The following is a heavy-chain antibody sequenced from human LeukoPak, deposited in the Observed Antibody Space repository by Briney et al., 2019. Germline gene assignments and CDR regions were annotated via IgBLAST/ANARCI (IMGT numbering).Heavy chain of an antibody. CDR1: GYSFTVYY. V-gene: IGHV1-2*02. CDR3: ARLLVYNSGGEAFDH. D-gene: IGHD1-20*01. Sequence: ASVKVSCKASGYSFTVYYVHWVRQAPGQGLEWMGYINPNTGVTDYAQKFQGRLTVTRDTSISTVHMELNSLRAEDTAVYYCARLLVYNSGGEAFDHWGQGTLVTVSS. CDR2: INPNTGVT. J-gene: IGHJ4*02.